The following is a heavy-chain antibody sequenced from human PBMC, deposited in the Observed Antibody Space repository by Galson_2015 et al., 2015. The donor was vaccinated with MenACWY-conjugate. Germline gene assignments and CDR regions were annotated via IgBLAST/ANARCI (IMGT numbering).Heavy chain of an antibody. D-gene: IGHD1-26*01. CDR3: ARGRGSYDYCMDD. Sequence: SVKVSCKASGYTFNTYYMHWVRQAPGQGLEWVGIINPYGGSTTYAQKFQGRVTMTRDTSTSTVYMELSSLRSEDTAVYYCARGRGSYDYCMDDSGQGTTVPVSS. V-gene: IGHV1-46*02. CDR2: INPYGGST. CDR1: GYTFNTYY. J-gene: IGHJ6*02.